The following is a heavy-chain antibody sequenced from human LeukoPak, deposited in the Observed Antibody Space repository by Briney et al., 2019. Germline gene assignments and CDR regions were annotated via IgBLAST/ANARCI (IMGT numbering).Heavy chain of an antibody. V-gene: IGHV1-46*01. D-gene: IGHD2-15*01. Sequence: GASVKVSCKASGYTFSSYYIHWVRQAPGQGLEWIGIINPSGGSTRYAQRFQDRVTMTRDTSTSIVYMEPSSLRSEDTAVYYCARARSSASASSDYWGQGSLVTVSS. CDR2: INPSGGST. CDR3: ARARSSASASSDY. CDR1: GYTFSSYY. J-gene: IGHJ4*02.